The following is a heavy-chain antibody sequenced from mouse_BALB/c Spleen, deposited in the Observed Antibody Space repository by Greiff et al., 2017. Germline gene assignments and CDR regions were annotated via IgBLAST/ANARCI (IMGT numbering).Heavy chain of an antibody. D-gene: IGHD1-2*01. CDR3: ARERGYYGYDAMDY. CDR1: GYTFTNYW. J-gene: IGHJ4*01. V-gene: IGHV1-63*02. CDR2: IYPGGGYT. Sequence: VQLQQSGAELVRPGTSVKISCKASGYTFTNYWLGWVKQRPGHGLEWIGDIYPGGGYTNYNEKFKGKATLTADTSSSTAYMQLSSLTSEDSAVYFCARERGYYGYDAMDYWGQGTSVTVSS.